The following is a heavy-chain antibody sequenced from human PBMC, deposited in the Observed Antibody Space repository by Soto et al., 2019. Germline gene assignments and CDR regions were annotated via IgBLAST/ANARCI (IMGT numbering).Heavy chain of an antibody. Sequence: RPSCAASGFTFSSYAMSWVRQAPGKGLEWVSAISGSGGSTYYADSVKGRFTISRDNSKNTLYLQMNSLRAEDTAVYYCAKEGPIFGVVALYYYYGMDVWGQGTTVTVSS. CDR2: ISGSGGST. V-gene: IGHV3-23*01. J-gene: IGHJ6*02. CDR1: GFTFSSYA. D-gene: IGHD3-3*01. CDR3: AKEGPIFGVVALYYYYGMDV.